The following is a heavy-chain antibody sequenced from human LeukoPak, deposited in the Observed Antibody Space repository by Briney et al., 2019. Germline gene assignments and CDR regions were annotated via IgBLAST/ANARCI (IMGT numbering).Heavy chain of an antibody. D-gene: IGHD6-13*01. Sequence: ASVKVSCKASGYTFTSYYMHWVRQAHGQGLEWMGIINTSGGTTTYAQKFQGRVTMTRDTSTSTVYMELSSLRSEDTAVYYCAREAAAGTKNFDYWGQGTLVTVSS. V-gene: IGHV1-46*01. J-gene: IGHJ4*02. CDR3: AREAAAGTKNFDY. CDR1: GYTFTSYY. CDR2: INTSGGTT.